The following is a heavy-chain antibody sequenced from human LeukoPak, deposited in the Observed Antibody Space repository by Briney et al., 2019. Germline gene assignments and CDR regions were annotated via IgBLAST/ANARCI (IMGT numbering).Heavy chain of an antibody. CDR1: GYTFTGYY. CDR2: INPNSGGT. J-gene: IGHJ5*02. D-gene: IGHD6-13*01. V-gene: IGHV1-2*06. CDR3: ATLTPGYSSSWYPPYNWFDP. Sequence: ASVKVSCTASGYTFTGYYMHWVRQAPGQGLEWMGRINPNSGGTNYAKKFQGRVTMTRDTSISTAYMELSRLRSDDTAVYYCATLTPGYSSSWYPPYNWFDPWGQGTLVTVSS.